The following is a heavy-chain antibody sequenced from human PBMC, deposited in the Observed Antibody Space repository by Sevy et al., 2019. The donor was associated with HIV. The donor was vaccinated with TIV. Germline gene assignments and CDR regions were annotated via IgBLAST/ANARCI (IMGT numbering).Heavy chain of an antibody. V-gene: IGHV3-30*18. CDR3: AKDGVAVVAATRYYYGMDV. Sequence: GGSLRLSCAASGFIFSSYGMHWVRQAPGKGLEWVADTSSDGSNEYYADSVKGRFTISRDNSKKTLFLQMNSLRAEDTAVYYCAKDGVAVVAATRYYYGMDVWGQGTTVTVSS. CDR2: TSSDGSNE. CDR1: GFIFSSYG. D-gene: IGHD2-15*01. J-gene: IGHJ6*02.